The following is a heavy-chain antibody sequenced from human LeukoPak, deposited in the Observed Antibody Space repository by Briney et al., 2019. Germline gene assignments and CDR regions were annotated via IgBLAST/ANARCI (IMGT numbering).Heavy chain of an antibody. CDR1: GGSISSYY. V-gene: IGHV4-59*08. CDR3: AAESERWLVRS. Sequence: SETLSLTCTVSGGSISSYYWSWIRQPPGKGLEWIGYIYYSGSTNYNPSLKSRVTISVDTSKNQFSLKLSSVTAADTAVYYCAAESERWLVRSWGQGTLVTVSS. CDR2: IYYSGST. J-gene: IGHJ4*02. D-gene: IGHD6-19*01.